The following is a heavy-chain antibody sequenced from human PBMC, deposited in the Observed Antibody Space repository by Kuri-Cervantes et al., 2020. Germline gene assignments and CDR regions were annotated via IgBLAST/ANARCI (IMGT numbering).Heavy chain of an antibody. D-gene: IGHD6-13*01. CDR2: ITSSGDNT. J-gene: IGHJ4*02. CDR3: AKDRKFMPAAGIDY. Sequence: GGSLRLSCAASGFTFNNSAMAWVRQAPGKGLEWVSIITSSGDNTYYADSVKGRFTISRDNSKNTLSLQMNSLRAEDTALYYCAKDRKFMPAAGIDYWGQGTLVTVSS. V-gene: IGHV3-23*01. CDR1: GFTFNNSA.